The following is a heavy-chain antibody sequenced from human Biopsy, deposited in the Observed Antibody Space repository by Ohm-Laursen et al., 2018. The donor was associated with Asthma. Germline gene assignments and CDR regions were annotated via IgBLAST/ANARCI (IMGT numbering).Heavy chain of an antibody. V-gene: IGHV3-9*01. CDR2: ISWNSGSI. CDR1: GFTFDDYG. Sequence: SLRLSCAAAGFTFDDYGMHWVRQAPGKGLEWVSGISWNSGSIGYADSVKGRFTISRDNAKNSLYLQMNSLRAEDTAVYYCARDAWELQKPYAYYFDYWGQGTLVTVSS. J-gene: IGHJ4*02. D-gene: IGHD1-26*01. CDR3: ARDAWELQKPYAYYFDY.